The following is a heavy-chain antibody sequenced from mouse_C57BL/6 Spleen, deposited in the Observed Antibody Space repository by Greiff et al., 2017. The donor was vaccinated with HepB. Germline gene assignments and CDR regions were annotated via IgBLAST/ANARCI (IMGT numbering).Heavy chain of an antibody. CDR1: GYSITSGYY. D-gene: IGHD4-1*01. J-gene: IGHJ3*01. CDR3: ARGETGRGAWFAY. V-gene: IGHV3-6*01. Sequence: EVQLQESGPGLVKPSQSLSLTCSVTGYSITSGYYWNWIRQFPGNKLEWMGYISYDGSNNYNPSLKNRISITRDTSKNQFFLKLNSVTTEDTATYYCARGETGRGAWFAYWGQGTLVTVSA. CDR2: ISYDGSN.